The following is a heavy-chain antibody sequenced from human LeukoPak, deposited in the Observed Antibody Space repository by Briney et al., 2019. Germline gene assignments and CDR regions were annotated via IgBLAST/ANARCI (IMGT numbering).Heavy chain of an antibody. CDR1: GGPISSGDYY. D-gene: IGHD6-19*01. V-gene: IGHV4-61*08. Sequence: PSETLSLTCTVSGGPISSGDYYWSWLRQPPGKGLEWIGYIYYSGSTNYNPSLKSRVTISVDTSKNQFSLRLSSVTAADTAVYYCARVDGWSKELDYWGQGTLVTVSS. CDR2: IYYSGST. J-gene: IGHJ4*02. CDR3: ARVDGWSKELDY.